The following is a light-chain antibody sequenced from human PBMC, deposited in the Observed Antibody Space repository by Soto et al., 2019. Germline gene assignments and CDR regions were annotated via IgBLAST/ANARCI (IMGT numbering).Light chain of an antibody. CDR2: DTY. CDR1: QSVSSSY. CDR3: QQYSKWPPIT. Sequence: EIVLTRSPATLSLSPGERATLSFGASQSVSSSYLAWYQQKPGLAPRLLIYDTYTRATGIPARFSGSGSGTEFTLTISSLQSEDFAVYYCQQYSKWPPITFGQGTRLEIK. V-gene: IGKV3D-20*01. J-gene: IGKJ5*01.